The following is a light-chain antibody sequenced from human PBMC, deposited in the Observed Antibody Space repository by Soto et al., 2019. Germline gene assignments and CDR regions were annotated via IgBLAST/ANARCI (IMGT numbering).Light chain of an antibody. CDR1: QSITNY. CDR3: HQHGSSPST. CDR2: GAS. J-gene: IGKJ1*01. V-gene: IGKV3-20*01. Sequence: EVVLTQSPATLSLSPGEGATLSCRARQSITNYLAWYQQKPGQAPRLLIFGASSRATGIPDRFSGSGSGTDFTLTISRLEPEDFAVYYCHQHGSSPSTFGQGTKVDIK.